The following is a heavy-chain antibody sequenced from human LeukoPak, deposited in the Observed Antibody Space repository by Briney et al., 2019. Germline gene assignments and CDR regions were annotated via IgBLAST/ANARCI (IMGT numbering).Heavy chain of an antibody. CDR2: INPNSGGT. V-gene: IGHV1-2*02. CDR3: ARDRPGFGTIESPEY. Sequence: ASVKVSCTASGYTFTGYYMHWVRQAPGQGLEWMGWINPNSGGTNYAQKFQGRVTMTRDTSISTAYMELSRLRSDDTAVYYCARDRPGFGTIESPEYWGQGTLVTVSS. J-gene: IGHJ4*02. D-gene: IGHD1-1*01. CDR1: GYTFTGYY.